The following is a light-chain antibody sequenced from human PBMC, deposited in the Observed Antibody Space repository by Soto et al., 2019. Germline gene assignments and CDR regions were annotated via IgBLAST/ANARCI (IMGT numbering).Light chain of an antibody. CDR2: DAS. CDR1: QIVSSGY. Sequence: EIVMTQSPATLSVSPVERATLSCRASQIVSSGYLAWYQQKPGQAPRLLIYDASNRATGFPARFSASGSGTEFTLTINGLQSEDFAVYYCQQYNDNWPTFGQGTKV. CDR3: QQYNDNWPT. J-gene: IGKJ1*01. V-gene: IGKV3-15*01.